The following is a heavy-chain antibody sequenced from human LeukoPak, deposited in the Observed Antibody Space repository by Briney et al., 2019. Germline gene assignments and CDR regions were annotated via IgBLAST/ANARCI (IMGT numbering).Heavy chain of an antibody. Sequence: GGSLRLSCAASGFTFSSYWMSWVRQAPGKGLEWVANIKQDGSEKYYVDSVKGRFTISRDNAKNSLYLQMNSLRAEDTAVYYCMGGDYDYVWGSYRPIWGQGTLVTVSS. J-gene: IGHJ4*02. D-gene: IGHD3-16*02. CDR3: MGGDYDYVWGSYRPI. V-gene: IGHV3-7*03. CDR1: GFTFSSYW. CDR2: IKQDGSEK.